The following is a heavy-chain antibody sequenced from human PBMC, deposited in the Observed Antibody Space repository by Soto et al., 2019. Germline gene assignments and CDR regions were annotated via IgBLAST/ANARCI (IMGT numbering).Heavy chain of an antibody. CDR2: FYYSGVT. D-gene: IGHD4-17*01. Sequence: QVQLQESGPGLVKPSETLSLTCTVSGGSITTAYWSWIRQSPDKGLEWIGYFYYSGVTKYNPSLKSRVAISVDTSKTQVSLRLTSVTAADTAVYYCVRHGYDYGTPDYWGQGTLVTVSS. CDR1: GGSITTAY. V-gene: IGHV4-59*08. CDR3: VRHGYDYGTPDY. J-gene: IGHJ4*02.